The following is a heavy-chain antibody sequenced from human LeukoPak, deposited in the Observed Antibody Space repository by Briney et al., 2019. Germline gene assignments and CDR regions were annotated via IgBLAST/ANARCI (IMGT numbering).Heavy chain of an antibody. D-gene: IGHD5-24*01. CDR3: ARSTGWLQPFDY. V-gene: IGHV4-30-4*08. Sequence: SETLSLTCTVSGGSMSSGDYYWSWIRQPPGKGLEWIGYIYYSGSSYYNPSPESRVTISVDTSKSQFSLELTPVTAADTAVYYCARSTGWLQPFDYWGQGTLVTVSS. J-gene: IGHJ4*02. CDR1: GGSMSSGDYY. CDR2: IYYSGSS.